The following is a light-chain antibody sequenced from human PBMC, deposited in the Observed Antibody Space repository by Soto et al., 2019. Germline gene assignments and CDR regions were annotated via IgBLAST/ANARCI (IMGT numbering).Light chain of an antibody. CDR3: QQYGSSPRT. J-gene: IGKJ1*01. Sequence: EIVLTQSPGTLSLSPGERATLSCRASQSVSSSYLAWYQQKPGQPPRLLIYGASRRATGIPDRFSGSGSGSDFTLTISRLEPEDFAVYYCQQYGSSPRTFGQGTKVDI. CDR2: GAS. V-gene: IGKV3-20*01. CDR1: QSVSSSY.